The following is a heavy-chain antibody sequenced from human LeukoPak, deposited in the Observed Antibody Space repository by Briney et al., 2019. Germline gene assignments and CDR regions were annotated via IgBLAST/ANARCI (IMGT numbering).Heavy chain of an antibody. CDR1: GFTFSSYA. J-gene: IGHJ4*02. CDR2: ISGSGGST. V-gene: IGHV3-23*01. D-gene: IGHD6-13*01. CDR3: AKTLEPQQLVPPTFDY. Sequence: PGGSLRLSCAASGFTFSSYAMSWVRQAPGKGLEWVSAISGSGGSTYYADSVKGRFTISRDNSKNTLYLQMNSLRAEDTAVYYCAKTLEPQQLVPPTFDYWGQGTLVTVSS.